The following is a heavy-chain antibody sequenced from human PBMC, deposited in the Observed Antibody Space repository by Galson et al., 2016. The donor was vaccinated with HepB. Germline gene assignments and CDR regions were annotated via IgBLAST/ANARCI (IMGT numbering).Heavy chain of an antibody. Sequence: SLRLSCAASGFSFNTHGMYWVRQAPGKGLEWVALISYDGGTIHYGDSVKGRFSISRDNSKNTLYLHMNSLRAEDTAVYYCARDPRESRGYVMDVWGQGTTVTVSS. CDR3: ARDPRESRGYVMDV. CDR2: ISYDGGTI. CDR1: GFSFNTHG. J-gene: IGHJ6*02. D-gene: IGHD3-22*01. V-gene: IGHV3-30*03.